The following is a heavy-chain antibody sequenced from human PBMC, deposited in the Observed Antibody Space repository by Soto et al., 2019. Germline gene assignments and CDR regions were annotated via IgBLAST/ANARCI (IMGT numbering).Heavy chain of an antibody. CDR1: GGSISSSSYY. J-gene: IGHJ3*02. CDR3: ARLAQDIVVVVAVTDAFDI. CDR2: IYYSGST. D-gene: IGHD2-15*01. V-gene: IGHV4-39*01. Sequence: SETLSLTCTVSGGSISSSSYYWGWIRQPPGKGLEWIGSIYYSGSTYYNPSLKSRVTISVDTSKNQFSLKLSSVTAADTAVYYCARLAQDIVVVVAVTDAFDIWGQGTMVTVSS.